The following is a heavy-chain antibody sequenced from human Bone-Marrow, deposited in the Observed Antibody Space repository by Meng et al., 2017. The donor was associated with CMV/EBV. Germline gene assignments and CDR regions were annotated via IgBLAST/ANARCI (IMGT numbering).Heavy chain of an antibody. V-gene: IGHV3-15*01. CDR3: TTPKYYYDSSGYSHDAFDI. CDR2: IKSKTDGGTT. D-gene: IGHD3-22*01. Sequence: GGSLRLSCAASGFTFSNAWMSWVRQAPGKGLEWVGRIKSKTDGGTTDYAAPVKGRFTISRDDSKNTLYLQMNSLKTEDTAVYYCTTPKYYYDSSGYSHDAFDIWGQGTMVTVSS. J-gene: IGHJ3*02. CDR1: GFTFSNAW.